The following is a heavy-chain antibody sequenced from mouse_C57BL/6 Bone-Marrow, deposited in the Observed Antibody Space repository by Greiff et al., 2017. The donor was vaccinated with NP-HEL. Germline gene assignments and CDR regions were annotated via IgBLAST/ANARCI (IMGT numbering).Heavy chain of an antibody. D-gene: IGHD1-1*01. V-gene: IGHV5-4*01. Sequence: DVMLVESGGGLVKPGGSLKLSCAASGFTFSSYAMSWVRQTPEKRLEWVATISDGGSYTYYPDNVKGRFTISRDNAKNNLYLQMSHLKSEDTAMYYCARDHITTVDSWFAYWGQGTLVTVSA. CDR1: GFTFSSYA. CDR2: ISDGGSYT. J-gene: IGHJ3*01. CDR3: ARDHITTVDSWFAY.